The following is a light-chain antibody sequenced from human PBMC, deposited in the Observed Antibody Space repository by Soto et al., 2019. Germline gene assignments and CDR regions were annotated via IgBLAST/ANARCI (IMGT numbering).Light chain of an antibody. CDR3: QHYYGTSPIT. CDR2: GAS. J-gene: IGKJ5*01. V-gene: IGKV3-20*01. CDR1: QSVSIR. Sequence: IVLTQSPGTLSLSPGERATLSCRAGQSVSIRLAWYQHKSGQAPRLLISGASSRATGIPDRFSGSGSGTDFTLTISRLEPEDFALYYCQHYYGTSPITFGQGTRLEIK.